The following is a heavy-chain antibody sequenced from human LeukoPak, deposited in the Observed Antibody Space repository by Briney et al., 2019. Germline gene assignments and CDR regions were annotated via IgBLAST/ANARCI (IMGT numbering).Heavy chain of an antibody. CDR2: INHSGSA. Sequence: PSETLSLTCAVYGGSFRGYYRSWIRQPPGKGLEWIGEINHSGSANYNPSLKSRVTILLDTSKNQFSLNLSSVTAADTAVYYCARRPRGVIIKTWFDSWGQGTLVTVSS. J-gene: IGHJ5*01. D-gene: IGHD3-10*01. CDR1: GGSFRGYY. V-gene: IGHV4-34*01. CDR3: ARRPRGVIIKTWFDS.